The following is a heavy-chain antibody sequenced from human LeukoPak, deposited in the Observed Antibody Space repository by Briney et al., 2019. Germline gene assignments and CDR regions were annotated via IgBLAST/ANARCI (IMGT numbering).Heavy chain of an antibody. J-gene: IGHJ6*03. CDR1: GGTFSSYA. Sequence: SVKVSCKASGGTFSSYAISWVRQAPGQGLEWMGGSIPIFCTANYAQKFQGRVTITADKSPSTAYMELSSLRSEDTAGYYCARTTEGYCSSASCFGFSYSYYMDVWGKGTTVTVSS. D-gene: IGHD2-2*01. CDR2: SIPIFCTA. CDR3: ARTTEGYCSSASCFGFSYSYYMDV. V-gene: IGHV1-69*06.